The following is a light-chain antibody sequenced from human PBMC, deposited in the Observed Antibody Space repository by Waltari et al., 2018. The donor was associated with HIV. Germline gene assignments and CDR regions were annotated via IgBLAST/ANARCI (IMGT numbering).Light chain of an antibody. CDR3: MQTIQPPYT. CDR1: QSLLHSDGKTY. V-gene: IGKV2D-29*01. Sequence: DVVMTQTPLSLSVIPGQPASISCNSTQSLLHSDGKTYLYWYLQKSGQPPQLLIYEVSNRFSGVPARFSGSGSGADFTLKISRVELEDVGVYYCMQTIQPPYTFGQGTNLEIK. J-gene: IGKJ2*01. CDR2: EVS.